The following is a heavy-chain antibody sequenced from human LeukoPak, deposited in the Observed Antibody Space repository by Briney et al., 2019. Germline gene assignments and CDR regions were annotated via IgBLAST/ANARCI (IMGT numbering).Heavy chain of an antibody. Sequence: GGSLGLSCATSGFTFSSYSVNWVRQAPGKGLEWVSYISSSRSTIYYADSVKGRFTISRDNAKNSLYLQMNSLRAEDTAVYYCATAPWYYDSSGYFHYWGQGTLVTVSS. V-gene: IGHV3-48*01. D-gene: IGHD3-22*01. CDR3: ATAPWYYDSSGYFHY. CDR2: ISSSRSTI. J-gene: IGHJ4*02. CDR1: GFTFSSYS.